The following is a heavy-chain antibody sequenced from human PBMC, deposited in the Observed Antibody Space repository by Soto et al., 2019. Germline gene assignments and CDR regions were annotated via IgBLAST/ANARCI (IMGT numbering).Heavy chain of an antibody. V-gene: IGHV6-1*01. J-gene: IGHJ6*02. D-gene: IGHD6-19*01. CDR2: AYYRSKWYN. CDR3: ARGSLYSSGWYPSPFYYYYGMDA. Sequence: SQTLSLTCAISGDSVSSNSAAWNWIRQSPSRGLEWLGRAYYRSKWYNDYAVSVKSRITINPDTSKNQFSLQLNSVTPEDTAVYYCARGSLYSSGWYPSPFYYYYGMDAWGQGTTVTVSS. CDR1: GDSVSSNSAA.